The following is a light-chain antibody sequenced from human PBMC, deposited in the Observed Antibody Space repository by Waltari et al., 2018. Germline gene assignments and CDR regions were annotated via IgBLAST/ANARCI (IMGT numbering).Light chain of an antibody. V-gene: IGLV3-1*01. CDR3: QAWETTSGAV. Sequence: SYELTQPPSVSVSPGQTASIPCSGDILGYKFACWYQQKPGQSPVLVIHEYVRRPSGIPERFSGSHSGITATLTISGTQPMDEADYFCQAWETTSGAVFGGGTKLTVL. CDR2: EYV. CDR1: ILGYKF. J-gene: IGLJ2*01.